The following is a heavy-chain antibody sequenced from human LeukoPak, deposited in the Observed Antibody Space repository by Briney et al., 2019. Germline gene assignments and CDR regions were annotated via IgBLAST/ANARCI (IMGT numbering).Heavy chain of an antibody. CDR1: GFTFSSYA. Sequence: HPGGSLRLSCAASGFTFSSYAMHWVRQAPGKGLEWVAVISYDGSNKYYADSVKGRFTISRDSAKNSLYLQMNSLRAEDTAVYYCAELGITMIGGVWGKGTTVTISS. CDR2: ISYDGSNK. V-gene: IGHV3-30-3*01. J-gene: IGHJ6*04. D-gene: IGHD3-10*02. CDR3: AELGITMIGGV.